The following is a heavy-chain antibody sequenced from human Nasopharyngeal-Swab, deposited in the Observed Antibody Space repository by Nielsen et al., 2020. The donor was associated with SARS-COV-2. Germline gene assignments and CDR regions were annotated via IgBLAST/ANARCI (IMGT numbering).Heavy chain of an antibody. V-gene: IGHV4-31*03. D-gene: IGHD2/OR15-2a*01. J-gene: IGHJ6*02. CDR3: ARAFADSLYGMDV. CDR1: GGSISSGGYY. CDR2: ISYSGST. Sequence: TLSLTCTVAGGSISSGGYYWTWIRKHPGKGGEWIGYISYSGSTYYNPSLKSRVTISVDTSQNQFSLKVNSVTAADTAVYYCARAFADSLYGMDVWGQGTTVTVSS.